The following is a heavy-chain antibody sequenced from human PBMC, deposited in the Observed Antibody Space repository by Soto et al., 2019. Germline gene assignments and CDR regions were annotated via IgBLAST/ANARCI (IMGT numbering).Heavy chain of an antibody. CDR2: IIPVIGTP. CDR1: GDSFSSYA. D-gene: IGHD1-26*01. Sequence: QVQLVQSGPEVKKPGSSVKVSCQASGDSFSSYAFSWVRQAPGQGLEWMGGIIPVIGTPNYAQKFQGRVTLTADTSASTAYMDLNTLRSEDTAVYYFATFALTRVGSYVPFDFWGQGTLVTVSS. J-gene: IGHJ4*02. V-gene: IGHV1-69*06. CDR3: ATFALTRVGSYVPFDF.